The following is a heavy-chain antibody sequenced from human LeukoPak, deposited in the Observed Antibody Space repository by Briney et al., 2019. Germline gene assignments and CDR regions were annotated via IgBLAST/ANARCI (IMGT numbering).Heavy chain of an antibody. CDR3: ARFSGYSSSWYNDAFDI. Sequence: PGGSLRLSCAASGFTFDDYGMSWVRQAPGKGPEWVSGINWNGGSTGYADSVKGRFTISRDNAKNSLYLQMNSLRAEDTALYYCARFSGYSSSWYNDAFDIWGQGTMVTVSS. D-gene: IGHD6-13*01. CDR2: INWNGGST. CDR1: GFTFDDYG. J-gene: IGHJ3*02. V-gene: IGHV3-20*04.